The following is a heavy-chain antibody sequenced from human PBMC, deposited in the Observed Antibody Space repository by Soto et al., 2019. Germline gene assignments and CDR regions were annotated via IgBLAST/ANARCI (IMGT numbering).Heavy chain of an antibody. Sequence: SVKVSCKASGFTFTSSAVQWVRQARGQRLEWIGWIVVGSGNTNYARKFQERVTITRDMSTSTAYMELSSLRSEDTAVYYCASRGGNSNWADAFDIWGQGTMVTVS. CDR3: ASRGGNSNWADAFDI. D-gene: IGHD2-21*02. CDR2: IVVGSGNT. CDR1: GFTFTSSA. J-gene: IGHJ3*02. V-gene: IGHV1-58*01.